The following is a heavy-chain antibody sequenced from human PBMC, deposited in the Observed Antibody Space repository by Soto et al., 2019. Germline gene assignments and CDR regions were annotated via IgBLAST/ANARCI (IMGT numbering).Heavy chain of an antibody. J-gene: IGHJ3*02. CDR1: GFTFSSYG. Sequence: GESLKISCAASGFTFSSYGMHWVRQAPGKGLEWVAVIWYDGSNKYYADSVKGRFTISRDNSKNTLYLQMNSLRAEDTAVYYCARDWRYCSGGSCYSSAFDIWGQGTMVTVSS. D-gene: IGHD2-15*01. CDR2: IWYDGSNK. CDR3: ARDWRYCSGGSCYSSAFDI. V-gene: IGHV3-33*01.